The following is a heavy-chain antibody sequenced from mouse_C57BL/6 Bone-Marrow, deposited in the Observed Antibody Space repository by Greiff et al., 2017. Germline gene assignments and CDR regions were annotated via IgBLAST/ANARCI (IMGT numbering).Heavy chain of an antibody. CDR3: ARPPDYDSSHWYFDV. D-gene: IGHD1-1*01. CDR2: INGGGGNT. Sequence: EVHLLQSGGGLVKPGASLKLSCAASGFTFTSYTMSWVRQTPGKRLEWVATINGGGGNTYYPDSVKGRFTFSRDNSYNTLYLQLSSLRSEDTALYYCARPPDYDSSHWYFDVWGTGTTVTVSS. J-gene: IGHJ1*03. V-gene: IGHV5-9*01. CDR1: GFTFTSYT.